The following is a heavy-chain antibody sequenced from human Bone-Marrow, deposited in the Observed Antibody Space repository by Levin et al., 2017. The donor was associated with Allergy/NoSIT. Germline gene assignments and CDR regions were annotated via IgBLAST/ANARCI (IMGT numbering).Heavy chain of an antibody. CDR2: ISYDGSNK. D-gene: IGHD1-20*01. V-gene: IGHV3-30*18. Sequence: GGSLRLSCAASGFTFSSYGMHWVRQAPGKGLEWVAVISYDGSNKYYADSVKGRFTISRDNSKNTLYLQMNSLRAEDTAVYYCAKGFNWNDVEYYFDYWGQGTLVTVSS. CDR3: AKGFNWNDVEYYFDY. CDR1: GFTFSSYG. J-gene: IGHJ4*02.